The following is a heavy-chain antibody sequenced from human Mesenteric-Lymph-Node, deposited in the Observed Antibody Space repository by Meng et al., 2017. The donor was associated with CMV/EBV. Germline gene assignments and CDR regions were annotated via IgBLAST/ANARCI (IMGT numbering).Heavy chain of an antibody. D-gene: IGHD1-20*01. CDR2: INHSGST. Sequence: GSLRLSCAVYGGSFSGYYWSWIRQPPGKGLEWIGEINHSGSTNYNPSLKSRVTISVDTSKNQFSLNLNSVTAADTAVYYCAKQAGITGMGGDYYYYGMDVWGQGTTVTVSS. CDR1: GGSFSGYY. J-gene: IGHJ6*02. V-gene: IGHV4-34*01. CDR3: AKQAGITGMGGDYYYYGMDV.